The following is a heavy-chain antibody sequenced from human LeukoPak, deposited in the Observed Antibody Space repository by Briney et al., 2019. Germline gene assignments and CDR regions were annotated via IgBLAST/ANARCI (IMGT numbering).Heavy chain of an antibody. D-gene: IGHD2-8*01. Sequence: GGSLRLSCAASGFTFTSYAMNWVRKAPGKGLEWVSGISGSGGSTYYADSVKGRFSISRDNSKNTLYLQLNSLRVEDTAEYYCAKAHGGSYHSGIDWGQGTLVIVSS. J-gene: IGHJ4*02. CDR1: GFTFTSYA. CDR3: AKAHGGSYHSGID. V-gene: IGHV3-23*01. CDR2: ISGSGGST.